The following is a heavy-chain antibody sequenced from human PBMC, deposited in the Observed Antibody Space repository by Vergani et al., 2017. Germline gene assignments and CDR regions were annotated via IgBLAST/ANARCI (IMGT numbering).Heavy chain of an antibody. CDR3: ARDDCSGGSCSEDGY. V-gene: IGHV1-69*12. D-gene: IGHD2-15*01. Sequence: QVQLVQSGAEVKKPGSSVKVSCKASGGTFSSCAISWVRQAPGQGLEWMGGIIPIFGTANYAQKFQGRVTITADESTSTAYMELNSLRSEDTAVYYCARDDCSGGSCSEDGYWGQGTLVTVSS. CDR2: IIPIFGTA. J-gene: IGHJ4*02. CDR1: GGTFSSCA.